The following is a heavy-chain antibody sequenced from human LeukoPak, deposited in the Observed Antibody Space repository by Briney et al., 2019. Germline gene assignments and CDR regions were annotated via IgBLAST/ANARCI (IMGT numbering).Heavy chain of an antibody. D-gene: IGHD2-15*01. J-gene: IGHJ5*02. Sequence: SETLSLTCAVSGGSITSYYWSWIRQPPGKGLEWIGYIYARGFTKYNPSLESRVTMSVDMSKNQFSLNLSSVTAADTAVYYCARQPNIVVVDNWFDPWGQGTLVAVSS. CDR3: ARQPNIVVVDNWFDP. CDR1: GGSITSYY. V-gene: IGHV4-59*01. CDR2: IYARGFT.